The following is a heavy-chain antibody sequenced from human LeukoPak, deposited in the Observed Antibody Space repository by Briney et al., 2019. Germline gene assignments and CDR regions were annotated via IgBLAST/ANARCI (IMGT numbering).Heavy chain of an antibody. J-gene: IGHJ4*02. D-gene: IGHD6-19*01. CDR2: MNPNSGNT. V-gene: IGHV1-8*01. CDR3: ASAGIAVAGRGGYYFDY. CDR1: GYTFTSYD. Sequence: ASVKVSCKASGYTFTSYDINWVRQATGQGLEWMGWMNPNSGNTGYAQKSQGRVTMTRNTSISTAYMELSSLRSEDTAVYYCASAGIAVAGRGGYYFDYWGQGTLVTVSS.